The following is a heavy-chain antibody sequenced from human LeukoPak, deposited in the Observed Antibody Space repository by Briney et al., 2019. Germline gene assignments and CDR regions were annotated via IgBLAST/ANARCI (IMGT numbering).Heavy chain of an antibody. J-gene: IGHJ5*02. CDR1: GYTFTGYY. V-gene: IGHV1-2*02. Sequence: ASVKVSCKASGYTFTGYYVHWVRQAPGQGLEWMGWINPNSGGTNYAQKFQGRVTMTRDTSISTAYMELSRLRSDDTAVYYCARDSSSWAVNRDNWFDPWGQGTLVTVSS. CDR3: ARDSSSWAVNRDNWFDP. D-gene: IGHD6-13*01. CDR2: INPNSGGT.